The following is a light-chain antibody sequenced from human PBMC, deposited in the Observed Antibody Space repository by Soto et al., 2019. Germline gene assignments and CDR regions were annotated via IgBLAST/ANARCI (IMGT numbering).Light chain of an antibody. V-gene: IGKV1-39*01. J-gene: IGKJ1*01. CDR3: QQSYSTPRKT. CDR2: AAS. CDR1: QDISNY. Sequence: DIQMTQSPSSLSASVGDRVTITCQASQDISNYLNWYQQKPGKAPKLLIYAASSLQSGVPSRFSGSGSGTDFTLTISSLQPEDFATYYCQQSYSTPRKTFGQGSKV.